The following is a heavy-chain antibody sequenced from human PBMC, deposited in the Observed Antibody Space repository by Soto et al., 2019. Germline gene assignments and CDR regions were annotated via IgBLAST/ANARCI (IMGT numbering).Heavy chain of an antibody. J-gene: IGHJ4*02. Sequence: ASGKVSCKASGYTFINYYIHWVRQAPGQGLEWMGIFNPTSGSTNYAQKFQGRVTLTMDTSTRTVYMELRSLRSDDTAVYYCARDVTLGYCSSTSCHEAKTFDYWGQAPLVTVSS. V-gene: IGHV1-46*01. CDR2: FNPTSGST. CDR3: ARDVTLGYCSSTSCHEAKTFDY. D-gene: IGHD2-2*01. CDR1: GYTFINYY.